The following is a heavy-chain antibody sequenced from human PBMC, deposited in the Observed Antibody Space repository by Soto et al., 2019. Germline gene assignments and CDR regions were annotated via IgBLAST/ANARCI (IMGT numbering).Heavy chain of an antibody. CDR2: IIPMFGTA. CDR1: GGTFSTYA. Sequence: QVQLVQSGAEVKKPESSVKVSCKAPGGTFSTYAISWVRQAPGQGLEWMGGIIPMFGTANYAQRFQDRVTITAEESKNKVYMELSSLRSEDTAVYFCASGIQLWLRRINNGYSGWGQGTLVTVSS. D-gene: IGHD5-18*01. V-gene: IGHV1-69*12. J-gene: IGHJ4*02. CDR3: ASGIQLWLRRINNGYSG.